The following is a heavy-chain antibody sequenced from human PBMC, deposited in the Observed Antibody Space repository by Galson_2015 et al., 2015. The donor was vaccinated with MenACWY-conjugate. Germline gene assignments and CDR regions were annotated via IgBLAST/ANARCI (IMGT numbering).Heavy chain of an antibody. CDR1: GGTFSSYA. Sequence: SVKVSCKASGGTFSSYAISWVRQAPGQGLEWMGGIIPIFGTANYAQKFQGRVTITADESTSTAYMELSSLRSEDTAVYYCARDKVNRNYVPEGYYYYMDVWGKGTTVTVSS. CDR3: ARDKVNRNYVPEGYYYYMDV. D-gene: IGHD1-7*01. V-gene: IGHV1-69*13. CDR2: IIPIFGTA. J-gene: IGHJ6*03.